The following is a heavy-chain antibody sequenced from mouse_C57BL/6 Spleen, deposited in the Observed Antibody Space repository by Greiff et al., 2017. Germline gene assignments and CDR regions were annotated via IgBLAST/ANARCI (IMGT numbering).Heavy chain of an antibody. CDR1: GYTFTSYW. J-gene: IGHJ4*01. CDR2: IYPGNSDT. CDR3: TRSPYYDYDDGAYYYAMDY. D-gene: IGHD2-4*01. V-gene: IGHV1-5*01. Sequence: VQLQQSGTVLARPGASVKMSCKTSGYTFTSYWMHWVKQRPGQGLEWIGAIYPGNSDTSYNQKFKGKAKLTAVPSASTAYMELSSLTNEDSAVYYCTRSPYYDYDDGAYYYAMDYWGQGTSVTVSS.